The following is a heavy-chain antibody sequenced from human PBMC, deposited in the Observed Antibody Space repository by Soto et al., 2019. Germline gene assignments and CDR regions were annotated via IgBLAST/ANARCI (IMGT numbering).Heavy chain of an antibody. CDR3: ATGRQSVRDIHCSGRSCNSEFDY. D-gene: IGHD2-15*01. Sequence: SETLSLTCAVYGGSFSGYYWSWIRQPPGKGLEWIGEINHSGSTNYNPSLKSRVTISVDTSKNQFSLKLSSVTAADTAVYYCATGRQSVRDIHCSGRSCNSEFDYWGQAILVTVS. V-gene: IGHV4-34*01. CDR1: GGSFSGYY. J-gene: IGHJ4*02. CDR2: INHSGST.